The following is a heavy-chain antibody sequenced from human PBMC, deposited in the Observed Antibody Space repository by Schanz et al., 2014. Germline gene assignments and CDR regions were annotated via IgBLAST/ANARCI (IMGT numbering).Heavy chain of an antibody. Sequence: VRLVESGGGVVQPGGSLRLSCATSGFTFSTYAMSWVRQAPGKGLEWVSTISTSSGYIYYADSVNGRFTISRDNGQNSLYLQMNSLRAEDTAVYYCARDKGGYYPFDYWGQGTLVTVSS. CDR2: ISTSSGYI. CDR3: ARDKGGYYPFDY. V-gene: IGHV3-21*02. D-gene: IGHD3-3*01. J-gene: IGHJ4*02. CDR1: GFTFSTYA.